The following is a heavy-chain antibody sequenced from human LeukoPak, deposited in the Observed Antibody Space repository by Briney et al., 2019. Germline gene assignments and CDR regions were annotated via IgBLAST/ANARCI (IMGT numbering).Heavy chain of an antibody. Sequence: GASVKVSCKASGYTFTTYAINWVRQVPGQGLEWMGWINTNTGNPTYAQGFAGRFVFSLDTSVTTAYLQINSLKAEDTAVYYCARAAYCSGGTCYNWFDPWGQGTLVTVSS. CDR3: ARAAYCSGGTCYNWFDP. CDR1: GYTFTTYA. J-gene: IGHJ5*02. D-gene: IGHD2-15*01. V-gene: IGHV7-4-1*02. CDR2: INTNTGNP.